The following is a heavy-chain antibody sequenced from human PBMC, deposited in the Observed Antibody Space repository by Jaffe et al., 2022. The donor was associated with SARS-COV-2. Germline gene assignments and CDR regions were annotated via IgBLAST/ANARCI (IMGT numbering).Heavy chain of an antibody. Sequence: EVQLVESGGGLVQPGRSLRLSCAASGFTFDDYAMHWVRQAPGKGLEWVSGISWNSGSIGYADSVKGRFTISRDNAKNSLYLQMNSLRAEDTALYYCAKELLDNYYYYGMDVWGQGTTVTVSS. CDR1: GFTFDDYA. V-gene: IGHV3-9*01. CDR3: AKELLDNYYYYGMDV. J-gene: IGHJ6*02. D-gene: IGHD3-3*01. CDR2: ISWNSGSI.